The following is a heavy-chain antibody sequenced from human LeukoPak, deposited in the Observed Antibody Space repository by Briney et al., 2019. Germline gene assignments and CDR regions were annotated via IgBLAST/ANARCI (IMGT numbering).Heavy chain of an antibody. CDR1: GFTFSDYY. D-gene: IGHD1-26*01. CDR2: ISSSGSTI. J-gene: IGHJ4*02. CDR3: ARDRRYSGSYLDY. V-gene: IGHV3-11*01. Sequence: PGGSLRLSCAASGFTFSDYYMSWIRQAPGKGLEWVSYISSSGSTIYYADSVKGQFTISRDNAKNSLYLQMNSLRAEDTAVYYCARDRRYSGSYLDYWGQGTLVTVSS.